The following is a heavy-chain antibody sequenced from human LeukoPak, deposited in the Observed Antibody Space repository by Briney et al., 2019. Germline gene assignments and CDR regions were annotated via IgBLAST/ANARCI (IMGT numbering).Heavy chain of an antibody. D-gene: IGHD3-22*01. CDR1: GFSFSSYA. CDR3: AKDQDYYDSVDAFDI. Sequence: GGSLRLPCAASGFSFSSYAMTWVRQAPGKGLEWVSAISGSGGSTYYADSVKGRFTISRDNSKNTLYLQMNSLRAEDTAVYYCAKDQDYYDSVDAFDIWGQGTMVTVSS. J-gene: IGHJ3*02. CDR2: ISGSGGST. V-gene: IGHV3-23*01.